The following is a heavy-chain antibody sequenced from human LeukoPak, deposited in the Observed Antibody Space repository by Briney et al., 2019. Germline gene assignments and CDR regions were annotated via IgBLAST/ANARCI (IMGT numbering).Heavy chain of an antibody. J-gene: IGHJ6*04. CDR3: AKDRDEQLVDYYYGMDV. CDR2: FSFDGRNK. CDR1: GFPFRSYG. D-gene: IGHD6-13*01. Sequence: GSLKLSCAASGFPFRSYGMHWVRQAPGKGLEGVALFSFDGRNKYYADSVKGRFTISRDNSKNTVFLQMNSLRLEDTAVYFCAKDRDEQLVDYYYGMDVWGKGTTVTVSS. V-gene: IGHV3-30*18.